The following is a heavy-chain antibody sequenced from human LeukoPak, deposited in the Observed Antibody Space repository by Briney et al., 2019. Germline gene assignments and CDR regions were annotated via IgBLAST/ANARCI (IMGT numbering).Heavy chain of an antibody. J-gene: IGHJ4*02. V-gene: IGHV3-21*01. CDR2: ISSSSSYI. CDR3: ARGGTENFDY. Sequence: GGSLRLSCAASGFTFSSYSMNWVRQAPGKGLEWVSSISSSSSYIYYADSVKGRFSISRDNAKNSLYLQMNSLRAEDTAVYYCARGGTENFDYWGQGTLVTVSS. CDR1: GFTFSSYS.